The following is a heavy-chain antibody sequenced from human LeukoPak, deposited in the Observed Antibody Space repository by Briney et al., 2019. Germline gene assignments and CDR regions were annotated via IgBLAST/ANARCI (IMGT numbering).Heavy chain of an antibody. J-gene: IGHJ4*02. CDR1: GFTFSGSA. CDR2: IRSKGSNYAT. CDR3: TRLYDSGFDY. Sequence: PGGSLRLSCAASGFTFSGSAMHWVRQASGKGLEWVGRIRSKGSNYATAYAASVKGRFTISRDDSKNTAYLQMNSLKTEDTAVYYCTRLYDSGFDYWGQGTLVTVSS. D-gene: IGHD3-10*01. V-gene: IGHV3-73*01.